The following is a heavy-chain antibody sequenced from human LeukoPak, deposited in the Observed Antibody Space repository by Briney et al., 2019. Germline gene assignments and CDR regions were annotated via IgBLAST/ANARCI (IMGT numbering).Heavy chain of an antibody. CDR2: INSDGSST. V-gene: IGHV3-74*01. Sequence: PGGSLRLSCAASGFSFTTYWMHWVRQAPGKGLVWVSRINSDGSSTNYADSVKGRFTISRDNAKNTLYLQVNSLRAEDTAVYYCAISYGQYYFDYWGQGTLVTVSS. D-gene: IGHD5-18*01. CDR3: AISYGQYYFDY. J-gene: IGHJ4*02. CDR1: GFSFTTYW.